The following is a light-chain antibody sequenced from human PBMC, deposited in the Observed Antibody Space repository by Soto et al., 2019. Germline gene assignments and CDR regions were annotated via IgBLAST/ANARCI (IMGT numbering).Light chain of an antibody. CDR2: GAS. Sequence: EIVLTQSPGTLSLSPGEGATLSCRASQIVSNNYLAWYQQKPGQAPRLIVYGASRRATGIPDRFSGSGSGTEFTLTISRLEPEDFAVHYCQQYGNSLPWTFGQGTKVEI. V-gene: IGKV3-20*01. CDR1: QIVSNNY. J-gene: IGKJ1*01. CDR3: QQYGNSLPWT.